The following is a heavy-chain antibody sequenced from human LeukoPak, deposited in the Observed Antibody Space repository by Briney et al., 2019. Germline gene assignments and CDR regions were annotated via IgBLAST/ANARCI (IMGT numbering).Heavy chain of an antibody. Sequence: GGSLRLSCAASGFTFSSYSMNWVRQAPGKGLEWVSSISSSGTYIYYADSVKGRFTISRDNAKNSLYLQMNSLRVEDTAVYYCARDSPGEVVTARGDNWGQGTLVTVSS. J-gene: IGHJ4*02. CDR3: ARDSPGEVVTARGDN. CDR2: ISSSGTYI. V-gene: IGHV3-21*01. CDR1: GFTFSSYS. D-gene: IGHD2-21*02.